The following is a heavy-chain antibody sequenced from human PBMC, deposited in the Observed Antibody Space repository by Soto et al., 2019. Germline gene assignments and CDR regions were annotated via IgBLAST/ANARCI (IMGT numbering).Heavy chain of an antibody. D-gene: IGHD4-17*01. CDR3: TTAGTVTKSRRRDY. V-gene: IGHV3-15*01. CDR1: GFTFSNAW. J-gene: IGHJ4*02. Sequence: EVQLVESGGGLVKPGGSLRLSCAASGFTFSNAWMSWVRQAPGKGLEWVGRIKSKTDGGTTDYAAPVKGRFTISRDDSKNTLYLQMNSLNTEDTAVYYCTTAGTVTKSRRRDYWGQGTLVTVSS. CDR2: IKSKTDGGTT.